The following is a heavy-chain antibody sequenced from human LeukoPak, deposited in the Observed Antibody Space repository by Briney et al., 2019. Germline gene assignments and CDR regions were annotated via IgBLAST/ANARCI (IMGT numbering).Heavy chain of an antibody. J-gene: IGHJ6*02. V-gene: IGHV3-11*01. CDR2: ISSSGSTI. CDR3: ARYYDFWSGYSRGPAVYYGMDV. Sequence: GRSLRLSCAASGFTFSDYYMSWIRQAPGKGLEWVSYISSSGSTIYYADSVKGRFTISRDNAKSSLYLQMNSLRAEDTAVYYCARYYDFWSGYSRGPAVYYGMDVWGQGTTVTVSS. CDR1: GFTFSDYY. D-gene: IGHD3-3*01.